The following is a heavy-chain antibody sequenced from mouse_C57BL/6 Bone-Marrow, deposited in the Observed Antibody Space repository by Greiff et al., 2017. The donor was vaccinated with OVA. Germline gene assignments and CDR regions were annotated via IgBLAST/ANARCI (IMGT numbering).Heavy chain of an antibody. J-gene: IGHJ1*03. CDR3: ARDYYDYDGGYFDV. D-gene: IGHD2-4*01. Sequence: LVESGAELVRPGASVKLSCKASGSTFTDYYINWVKQRPGQGLEWIARIYPGSGNTYYNEKFKGKATLTAEKSSSTAYMQLSSLTSEDSAVYFCARDYYDYDGGYFDVWGTGTTVTVSS. V-gene: IGHV1-76*01. CDR1: GSTFTDYY. CDR2: IYPGSGNT.